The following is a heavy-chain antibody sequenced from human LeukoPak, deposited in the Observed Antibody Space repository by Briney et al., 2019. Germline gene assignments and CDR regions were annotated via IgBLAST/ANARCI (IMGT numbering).Heavy chain of an antibody. Sequence: PGGSLRLSCAASGFTFSSYAMSWVRQAPGKGLEWVSAISGSGGSTYYADSVKGRFTISRDNSKNTLYLQMNSLRAEDTAVYYCAEKYSSSGYAFDIWGQGTMVTVSS. CDR3: AEKYSSSGYAFDI. D-gene: IGHD6-6*01. CDR1: GFTFSSYA. J-gene: IGHJ3*02. CDR2: ISGSGGST. V-gene: IGHV3-23*01.